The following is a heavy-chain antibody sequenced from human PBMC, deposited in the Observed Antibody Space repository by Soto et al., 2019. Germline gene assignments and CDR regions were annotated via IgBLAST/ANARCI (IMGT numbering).Heavy chain of an antibody. D-gene: IGHD6-13*01. CDR3: ATGYNSSWDYFDY. Sequence: ASVKVSFKVSGYTLIELSMHWVRQAPGKGLEWMGGFDPEDGETIYAQKFQGRVTMTEDTSTDTAYMELSSLRSGDTAVYYCATGYNSSWDYFDYWGQGTLVTVSS. V-gene: IGHV1-24*01. CDR2: FDPEDGET. J-gene: IGHJ4*02. CDR1: GYTLIELS.